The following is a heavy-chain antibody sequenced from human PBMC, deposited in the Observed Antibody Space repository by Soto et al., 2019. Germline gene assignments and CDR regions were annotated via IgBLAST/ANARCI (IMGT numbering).Heavy chain of an antibody. CDR2: ISSNGGST. CDR3: VKDEYYDFWSGYPLYYYGMDV. D-gene: IGHD3-3*01. Sequence: XESLRLSCSASGFTFSSYAMHWVRQAPGKGLEYVSAISSNGGSTYYADSVKGRFTISRDNSKNTLYLQMSSLRAEDTAVYYCVKDEYYDFWSGYPLYYYGMDVWGQGTTVTVSS. CDR1: GFTFSSYA. J-gene: IGHJ6*02. V-gene: IGHV3-64D*06.